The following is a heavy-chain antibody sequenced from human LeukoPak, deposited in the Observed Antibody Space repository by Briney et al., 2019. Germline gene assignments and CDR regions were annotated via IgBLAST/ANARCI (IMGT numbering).Heavy chain of an antibody. Sequence: ASVKVSCKASGYTVTSYYMHWVRQAPGQGLEWMGILNPSGGSSSYAQKFQGRATLTRATSTGTAYMELSSLRSEDTAVYYCASILYDTERSAFDIWGQGTMVTVSS. D-gene: IGHD3-9*01. CDR3: ASILYDTERSAFDI. CDR2: LNPSGGSS. J-gene: IGHJ3*02. CDR1: GYTVTSYY. V-gene: IGHV1-46*01.